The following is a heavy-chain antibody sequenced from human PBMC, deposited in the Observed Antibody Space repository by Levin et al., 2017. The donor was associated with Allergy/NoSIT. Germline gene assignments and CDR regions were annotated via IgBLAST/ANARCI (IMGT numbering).Heavy chain of an antibody. CDR2: IYYSGST. CDR3: ARFFVRERGGATSTFYYDYYMDA. V-gene: IGHV4-31*03. J-gene: IGHJ6*03. D-gene: IGHD5-12*01. Sequence: SETLSLTCTVSGGSISSGGYYWSWIRQHPGKGLEWIGYIYYSGSTYYNPSLKSRVTISVDTSKNQFSLKLSSVTAADTAVYYCARFFVRERGGATSTFYYDYYMDAWGKGTTVTVSS. CDR1: GGSISSGGYY.